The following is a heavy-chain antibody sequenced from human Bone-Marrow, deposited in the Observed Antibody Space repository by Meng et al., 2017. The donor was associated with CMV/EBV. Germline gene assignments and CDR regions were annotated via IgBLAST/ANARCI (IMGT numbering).Heavy chain of an antibody. J-gene: IGHJ6*02. V-gene: IGHV3-74*01. CDR1: GFTFSSYW. Sequence: LSLTCAASGFTFSSYWMHWVRQAPGKGLVWVSRINSDGSSTSYADSVKGRFTISRDNAKNTLYLQMNSLRAEDTAVYYCARAYSYGYPPYYYGMDVWGQGTTVTVSS. D-gene: IGHD5-18*01. CDR3: ARAYSYGYPPYYYGMDV. CDR2: INSDGSST.